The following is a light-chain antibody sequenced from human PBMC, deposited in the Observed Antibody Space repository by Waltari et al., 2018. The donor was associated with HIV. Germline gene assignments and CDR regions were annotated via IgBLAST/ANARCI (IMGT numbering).Light chain of an antibody. CDR1: PGLVHSDGNTY. CDR3: MQATQALYT. Sequence: VMIQTPLSPLVTLGQLASISCTFSPGLVHSDGNTYLSWLQQRPGQPPRLLIYKISNPYSGVPDRCSGSGAGTDFTLKISRVGAEDVGIYYCMQATQALYTFGQGTKLEIK. V-gene: IGKV2-24*01. CDR2: KIS. J-gene: IGKJ2*01.